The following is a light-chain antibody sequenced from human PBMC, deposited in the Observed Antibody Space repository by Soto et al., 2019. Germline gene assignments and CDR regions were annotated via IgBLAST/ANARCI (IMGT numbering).Light chain of an antibody. V-gene: IGKV3-15*01. CDR3: QQYDIWPPIT. CDR2: DSS. J-gene: IGKJ5*01. CDR1: QSISRG. Sequence: EIVMTQSPATLSVSPGDRATLSCRASQSISRGLAWYQQKPGQAPSLLIYDSSTRATGIPARFSGSGSGTEFTLTISRLQSEDFAVYYCQQYDIWPPITFGQGTRLEIK.